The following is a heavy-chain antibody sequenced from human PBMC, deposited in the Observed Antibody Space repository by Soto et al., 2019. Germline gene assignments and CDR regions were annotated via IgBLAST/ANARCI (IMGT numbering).Heavy chain of an antibody. J-gene: IGHJ4*02. CDR2: ISYDGSNK. CDR1: GFTFSSYA. Sequence: QVQLVESGGGVVQPGRSLRLSCAASGFTFSSYAMHWVRQAPGKGLEWVAVISYDGSNKYYADSVKGRFTISRDNSKNTLYLQMNSLRAEDTAVYYCARRVTTVTARDGFDYWGQGTLVTVSS. CDR3: ARRVTTVTARDGFDY. D-gene: IGHD4-17*01. V-gene: IGHV3-30-3*01.